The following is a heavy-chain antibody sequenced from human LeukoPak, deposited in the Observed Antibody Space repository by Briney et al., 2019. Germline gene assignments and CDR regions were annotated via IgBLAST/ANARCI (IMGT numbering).Heavy chain of an antibody. V-gene: IGHV3-53*01. Sequence: GGSLRLCCAASGFTFSSYSMNWIRQTPGKGLEWVSVIYSGGSTYYADSVKGRFTISRDNSKNTLYLQMNSLRAEDTAVYYCARALGGYNFLFDYWGQGTLVTVSS. J-gene: IGHJ4*02. CDR1: GFTFSSYS. D-gene: IGHD5-24*01. CDR3: ARALGGYNFLFDY. CDR2: IYSGGST.